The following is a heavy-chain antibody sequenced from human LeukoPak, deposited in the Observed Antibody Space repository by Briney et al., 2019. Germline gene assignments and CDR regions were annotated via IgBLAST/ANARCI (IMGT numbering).Heavy chain of an antibody. J-gene: IGHJ4*02. Sequence: GGSLRLSCAASGFTFSTYTMNWVRQAPGKGVEWVSSISSSSYFIYYADSVRGRFTISRDNAKNSLYLQMNSLRAEDTAVYYCARADYYDSSGYIDYWGQGTLVTVSS. V-gene: IGHV3-21*01. D-gene: IGHD3-22*01. CDR2: ISSSSYFI. CDR3: ARADYYDSSGYIDY. CDR1: GFTFSTYT.